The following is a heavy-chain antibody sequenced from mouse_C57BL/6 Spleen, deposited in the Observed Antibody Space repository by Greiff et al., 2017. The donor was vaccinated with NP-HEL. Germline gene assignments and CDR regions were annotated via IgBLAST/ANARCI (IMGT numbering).Heavy chain of an antibody. CDR1: GFTFSSYA. CDR3: ARGGLLLRRVYYFDY. CDR2: ISDGGSYT. Sequence: DVKLVESGGGLVKPGGSLKLSCAASGFTFSSYAMSWVCQTPEKRLEWVATISDGGSYTYYPDNVKGRFTISRDNAKNNLYLQMSHLKSEDTAMYYCARGGLLLRRVYYFDYWGQGTTLTVSS. D-gene: IGHD1-1*01. V-gene: IGHV5-4*03. J-gene: IGHJ2*01.